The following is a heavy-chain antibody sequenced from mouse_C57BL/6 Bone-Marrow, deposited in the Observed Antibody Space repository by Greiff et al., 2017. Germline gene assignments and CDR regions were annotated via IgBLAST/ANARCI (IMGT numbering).Heavy chain of an antibody. CDR2: ISSGGDYI. J-gene: IGHJ1*03. V-gene: IGHV5-9-1*02. Sequence: EVQGVESGEGLVKPGGSLKLSCAASGFTFSSYAMSWVRQTPEKRLEWVAYISSGGDYIYYADTVKGRFTISRDKARNTLYLQMSSLKSEDTAMYYCTRDHYGSYWYFDVWGTGTTVTVSS. D-gene: IGHD1-1*01. CDR3: TRDHYGSYWYFDV. CDR1: GFTFSSYA.